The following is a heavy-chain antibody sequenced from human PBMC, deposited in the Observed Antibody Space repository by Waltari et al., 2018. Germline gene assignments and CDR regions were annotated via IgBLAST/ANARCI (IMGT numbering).Heavy chain of an antibody. CDR2: INHSGST. J-gene: IGHJ4*02. CDR3: ARRAPRAPCDY. D-gene: IGHD3-10*01. V-gene: IGHV4-34*01. Sequence: QVQLQQWGAGLLKPSETLSLPCAVYGGSFSGYYWSWILQPPGKGLEWIGEINHSGSTNYNPSLKSRVTISVDTSKNQFSLKLSSVTAADTAVYYCARRAPRAPCDYWGQGTLVTVSS. CDR1: GGSFSGYY.